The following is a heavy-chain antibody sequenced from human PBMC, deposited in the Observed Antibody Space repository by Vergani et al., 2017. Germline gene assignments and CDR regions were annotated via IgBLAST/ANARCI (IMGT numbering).Heavy chain of an antibody. CDR2: IIPMFGTA. D-gene: IGHD3-10*01. CDR3: ARKGGYGSGRSCRY. Sequence: QVHLVQSGAEVKKPGSSVKVTCKVSGGAFNNYGINWVRQAPGQGLEWMGRIIPMFGTANHAQKFQGRVTITADESTSTAYMELSSLTSQDTAMYYCARKGGYGSGRSCRYWGQGTLVTVSS. J-gene: IGHJ4*02. V-gene: IGHV1-69*13. CDR1: GGAFNNYG.